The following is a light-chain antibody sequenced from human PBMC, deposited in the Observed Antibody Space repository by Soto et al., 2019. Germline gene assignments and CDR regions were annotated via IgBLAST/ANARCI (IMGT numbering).Light chain of an antibody. V-gene: IGKV3-20*01. CDR1: QTVRNSY. CDR2: GTS. CDR3: QQYDDSGAQFT. J-gene: IGKJ2*01. Sequence: LVLTQPPGTLSLSPGERATLSCRASQTVRNSYLAWYQQKLGQPPRLVLYGTSNRATGIPARFSGRGSGTDFSLIISGLEPEDAAMYFCQQYDDSGAQFTFGQGTKLEIK.